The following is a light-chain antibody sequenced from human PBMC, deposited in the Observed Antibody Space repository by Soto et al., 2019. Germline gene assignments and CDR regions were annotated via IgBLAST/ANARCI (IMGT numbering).Light chain of an antibody. J-gene: IGLJ1*01. CDR3: ASWDDSLNGRYV. Sequence: QSVLTQPPSASGTPGQRAIISCSGSSSHIGSNTVNWYQQLPGTAPKHLIYINNQRPSGVPDRFSGSKSGTSASLAISGLQSEFEADYYCASWDDSLNGRYVFGTGTKLTVL. CDR1: SSHIGSNT. V-gene: IGLV1-44*01. CDR2: INN.